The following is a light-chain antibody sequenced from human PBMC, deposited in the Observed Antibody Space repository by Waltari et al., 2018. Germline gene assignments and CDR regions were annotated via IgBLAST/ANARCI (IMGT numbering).Light chain of an antibody. J-gene: IGKJ4*01. V-gene: IGKV3-15*01. Sequence: EIVMTQSPIILSVSPGDRATLSCRASHSVGTHLAWYQQRPGHPPRLVIFAASTRATGVPVRFSGSGSGTEFTLTISSLQSEDFAVYYCQQYNDWPLTFGGGT. CDR3: QQYNDWPLT. CDR2: AAS. CDR1: HSVGTH.